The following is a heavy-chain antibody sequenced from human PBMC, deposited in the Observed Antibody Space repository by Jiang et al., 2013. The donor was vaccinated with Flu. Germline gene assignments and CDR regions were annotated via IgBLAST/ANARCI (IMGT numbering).Heavy chain of an antibody. CDR3: AGGYSSSWSIYYYYGMDV. V-gene: IGHV4-39*07. CDR1: GGSISSSSYY. Sequence: LLKPSETLSLTCTVSGGSISSSSYYWGWIRQPPGKGLEWIGSIYYSGSTYYNPSLKSRVTISVDTSKNQFSLKLSSVTAADTAVYYCAGGYSSSWSIYYYYGMDVWGQGTTVTVSS. CDR2: IYYSGST. D-gene: IGHD6-13*01. J-gene: IGHJ6*02.